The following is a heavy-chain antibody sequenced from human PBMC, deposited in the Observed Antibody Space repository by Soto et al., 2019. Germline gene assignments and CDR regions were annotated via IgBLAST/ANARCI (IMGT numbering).Heavy chain of an antibody. CDR2: IYYSGST. D-gene: IGHD3-3*01. Sequence: PSETLSLTCTVSGGSISSYYWSWIRQPPGKGLEWIGYIYYSGSTNYNPSLKSRVTISVDTSKNQFSLKLSSVTAADTAVYYCARSQKDYDFWSGPPTSNYMDVWGKGTTVTVSS. J-gene: IGHJ6*03. CDR3: ARSQKDYDFWSGPPTSNYMDV. V-gene: IGHV4-59*08. CDR1: GGSISSYY.